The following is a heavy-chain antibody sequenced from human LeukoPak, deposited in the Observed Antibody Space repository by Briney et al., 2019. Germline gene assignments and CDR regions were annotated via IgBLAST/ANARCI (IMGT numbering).Heavy chain of an antibody. CDR3: ARAAGTGIGGFDP. V-gene: IGHV4-59*01. CDR2: IYYSGST. CDR1: GGSLSGNF. J-gene: IGHJ5*02. Sequence: PSETLSLTCAVYGGSLSGNFWSWIRQPPGKGLEWIGYIYYSGSTNYNPSLKSRVTISVDTSKNQFSLKLSSVTAADTAVYYCARAAGTGIGGFDPWGQGTLVTVSS. D-gene: IGHD6-13*01.